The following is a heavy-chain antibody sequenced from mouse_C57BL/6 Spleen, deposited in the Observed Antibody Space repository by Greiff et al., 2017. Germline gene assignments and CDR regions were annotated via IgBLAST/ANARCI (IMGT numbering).Heavy chain of an antibody. Sequence: VQLQQPGAELVRPGSSVKLSCKASGYTFTSYWMDWMKQRPGQGLEWIGNIYPSDSETHYNQKFKDKATLTVDKSSSTAYMQLSSLTSEDSAVYYCARGVTGGGNYGGQGTTLTVSS. CDR2: IYPSDSET. CDR1: GYTFTSYW. D-gene: IGHD4-1*01. J-gene: IGHJ2*01. V-gene: IGHV1-61*01. CDR3: ARGVTGGGNY.